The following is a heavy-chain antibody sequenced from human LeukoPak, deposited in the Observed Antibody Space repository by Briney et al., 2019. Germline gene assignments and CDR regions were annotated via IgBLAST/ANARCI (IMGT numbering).Heavy chain of an antibody. CDR1: GGSISSYY. CDR2: IYYSGST. Sequence: SETLSLTCTVSGGSISSYYWSWIRQPPGKGLEWIGYIYYSGSTNYNPSLKSRVTTSVDTSKNQFSLKLSSVTAADTAVYYCARADWDSSGYYCQHWGQGTLVTVSS. D-gene: IGHD3-22*01. V-gene: IGHV4-59*01. J-gene: IGHJ1*01. CDR3: ARADWDSSGYYCQH.